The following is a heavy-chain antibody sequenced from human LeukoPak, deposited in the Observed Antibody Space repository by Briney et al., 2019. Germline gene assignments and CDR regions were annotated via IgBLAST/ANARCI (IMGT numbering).Heavy chain of an antibody. CDR3: ARDPHWPSTVVTPGEDYYYYYGMDV. D-gene: IGHD4-23*01. Sequence: ASVKVSCKASGYTFTSYGISWVRQAPGQGLEWMGWISAYNGNTNYAQKLQSRVTMTTDTSTSTAYMELRSLRSDDTAVYYCARDPHWPSTVVTPGEDYYYYYGMDVWGQGTTVTVSS. J-gene: IGHJ6*02. CDR1: GYTFTSYG. V-gene: IGHV1-18*01. CDR2: ISAYNGNT.